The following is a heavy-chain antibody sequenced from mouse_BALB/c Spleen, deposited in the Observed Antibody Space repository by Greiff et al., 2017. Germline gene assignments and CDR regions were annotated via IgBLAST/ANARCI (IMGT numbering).Heavy chain of an antibody. D-gene: IGHD2-10*02. V-gene: IGHV6-6*02. CDR3: TGGEYGNYSCAMDD. CDR2: IRLKSNNYAT. Sequence: EVKLMESGGGLVQPGGSMKLSCVASGFTFSNYWMNWVRQSPEKGLEWVAEIRLKSNNYATHYAESVKGRFTISRDDSKSSVYLQMNNLRAEDTGIYYCTGGEYGNYSCAMDDWGEGTTVTVSS. J-gene: IGHJ4*01. CDR1: GFTFSNYW.